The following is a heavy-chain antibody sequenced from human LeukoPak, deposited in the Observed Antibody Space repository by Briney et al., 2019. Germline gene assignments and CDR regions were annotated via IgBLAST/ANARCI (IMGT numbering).Heavy chain of an antibody. Sequence: GGSLRLSCAASGFTFSSYGMHWVRQAPGKGLEWVAVISYDGSNKYYADSVKGRFTISRDNSKNTLYLQMNSLRAEDTAVYYCAKDAQGFGGGFDYWGQETLVTVSS. J-gene: IGHJ4*02. CDR3: AKDAQGFGGGFDY. D-gene: IGHD3-10*01. CDR2: ISYDGSNK. V-gene: IGHV3-30*18. CDR1: GFTFSSYG.